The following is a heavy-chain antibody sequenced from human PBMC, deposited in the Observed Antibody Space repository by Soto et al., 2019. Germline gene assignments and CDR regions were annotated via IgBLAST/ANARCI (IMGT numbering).Heavy chain of an antibody. CDR1: GGSLSPYF. Sequence: SETLSLTCTVSGGSLSPYFWNWIRQPPGEGLEWVGYISYSGTISYNPSLRSRVTLSVETSRNQFSLKLSSVTAADTAVYYCARHTPAISISDHWGQGTLVTVSS. CDR2: ISYSGTI. CDR3: ARHTPAISISDH. D-gene: IGHD3-3*01. V-gene: IGHV4-59*08. J-gene: IGHJ4*02.